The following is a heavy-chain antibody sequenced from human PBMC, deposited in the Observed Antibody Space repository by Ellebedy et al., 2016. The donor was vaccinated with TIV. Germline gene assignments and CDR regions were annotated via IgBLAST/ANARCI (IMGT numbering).Heavy chain of an antibody. Sequence: PGGSLRLSCKGSGYSFTNYWIGWVRQMPGKGLEWTGITYPGDSNTQYSPSFQGQGRVTISADKSISTAYLQWSSLEASDTALYYCVRLDTSYFDYWGQGTLVTVSS. V-gene: IGHV5-51*01. CDR2: TYPGDSNT. CDR1: GYSFTNYW. J-gene: IGHJ4*02. CDR3: VRLDTSYFDY.